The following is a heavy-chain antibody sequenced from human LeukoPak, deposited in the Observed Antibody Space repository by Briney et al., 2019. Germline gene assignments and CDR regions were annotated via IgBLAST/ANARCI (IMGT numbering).Heavy chain of an antibody. CDR1: GFTFSNYG. V-gene: IGHV3-23*01. Sequence: GGSLRLSCAASGFTFSNYGMHWVRQAPGKGLEWVSLISGSGGNTYYADSVKGRFTISRDNSKNTLYLQMNSLRAEDTAVYYCARDFSGGWPLMSYWGQGTLVTVSS. J-gene: IGHJ4*02. D-gene: IGHD6-19*01. CDR2: ISGSGGNT. CDR3: ARDFSGGWPLMSY.